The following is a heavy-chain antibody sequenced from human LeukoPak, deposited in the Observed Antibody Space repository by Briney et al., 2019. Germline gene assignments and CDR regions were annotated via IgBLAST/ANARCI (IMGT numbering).Heavy chain of an antibody. J-gene: IGHJ4*02. V-gene: IGHV4-4*07. CDR1: GGSISSYY. CDR3: ARQWPYYDSSGYRGDFDY. CDR2: IYTSGST. Sequence: SETLSLTCTVSGGSISSYYWSWIRQPAGKGLEWIGRIYTSGSTNYNPSLKSRVTMSVDTSKNQFSLKLSSVTAADTAVYYCARQWPYYDSSGYRGDFDYWGQGTLVTVSS. D-gene: IGHD3-22*01.